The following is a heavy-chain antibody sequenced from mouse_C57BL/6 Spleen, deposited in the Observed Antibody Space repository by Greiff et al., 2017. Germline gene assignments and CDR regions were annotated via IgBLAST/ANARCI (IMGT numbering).Heavy chain of an antibody. V-gene: IGHV1-42*01. CDR3: ARRDYDYAAWFAY. J-gene: IGHJ3*01. Sequence: EVQLQQSGPELVKPGASVKISCKASGYSFTGYYMNWVKQSPEKSLEWIGEINPSTGGTTYNQKFKAKAKLTVDKSSSTAYMQLKSLTSEDSAVYYCARRDYDYAAWFAYWGQGTLVTVSA. D-gene: IGHD2-4*01. CDR2: INPSTGGT. CDR1: GYSFTGYY.